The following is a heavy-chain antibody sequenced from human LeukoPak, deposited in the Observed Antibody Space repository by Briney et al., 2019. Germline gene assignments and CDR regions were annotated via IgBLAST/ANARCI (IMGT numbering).Heavy chain of an antibody. CDR3: ARRSTAPIAGTGVNWFDP. Sequence: SETLSLTCTVSGGSISSSSYYWGWIRQPPGKGLEWIGSIYYNGSTYYNPSLKSRVTISVDTSKNQFSLKLSSVTAADTAVDYCARRSTAPIAGTGVNWFDPWGQGTLVTVSS. D-gene: IGHD6-13*01. J-gene: IGHJ5*02. CDR1: GGSISSSSYY. V-gene: IGHV4-39*01. CDR2: IYYNGST.